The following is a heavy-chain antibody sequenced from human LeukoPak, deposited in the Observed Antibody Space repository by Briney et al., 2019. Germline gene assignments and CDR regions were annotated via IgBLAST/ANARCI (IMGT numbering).Heavy chain of an antibody. CDR3: AREPIRSGWSYSDY. CDR2: INPNSGGT. D-gene: IGHD6-19*01. CDR1: GYTFTGYY. V-gene: IGHV1-2*02. Sequence: ASVKVSCKASGYTFTGYYMHWVRQAPGQGLEWMGWINPNSGGTDYAQKFQGRVTMTRDTSISTACMELTRMTSDDTAVYYCAREPIRSGWSYSDYWGQGTLVTVSS. J-gene: IGHJ4*02.